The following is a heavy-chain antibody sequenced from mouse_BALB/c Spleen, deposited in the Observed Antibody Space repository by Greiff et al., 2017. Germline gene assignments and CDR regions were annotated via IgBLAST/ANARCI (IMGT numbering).Heavy chain of an antibody. CDR1: GFTFSSYA. J-gene: IGHJ2*01. D-gene: IGHD1-1*01. CDR2: ISSGGST. V-gene: IGHV5-6-5*01. Sequence: DVKLVESGGGLVKPGGSLKLSCAASGFTFSSYAMSWVRQTPEKRLEWVASISSGGSTYYPDSVKGRFTISRDNARNILYLQMSSLRSEDTAMYYCARGGPYGSLDYWGQGTTLTVSS. CDR3: ARGGPYGSLDY.